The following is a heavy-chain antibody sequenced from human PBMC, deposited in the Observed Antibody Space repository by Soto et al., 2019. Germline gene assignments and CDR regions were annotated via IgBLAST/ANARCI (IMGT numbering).Heavy chain of an antibody. D-gene: IGHD3-22*01. CDR1: GFTFIDDY. V-gene: IGHV3-11*01. J-gene: IGHJ4*02. CDR2: ISSSDSIR. CDR3: ARDLGYYDSSGDFDD. Sequence: QVQLVESGGGFVKPGGSLSLSCTASGFTFIDDYMSWIRQAPGKGPERGSYISSSDSIRYYADSVKGRCTISRETAKNSLYLQMNSLRAEDTSVYYCARDLGYYDSSGDFDDCGQGTLVTVSS.